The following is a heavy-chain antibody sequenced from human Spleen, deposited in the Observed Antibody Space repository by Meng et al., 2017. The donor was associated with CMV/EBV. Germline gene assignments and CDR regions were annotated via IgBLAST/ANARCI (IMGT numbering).Heavy chain of an antibody. Sequence: ASVKVSCKTSGYTFAGHYMHWLRQAPGQGLEWMGWIHPNTAGSNHAQNFQGRLTMTRDTSIRTAYMELSSLRFDDTAVYYCARAPRYCSSPSCYGYGLDVWGQGTTVTVSS. CDR2: IHPNTAGS. CDR3: ARAPRYCSSPSCYGYGLDV. D-gene: IGHD2-2*01. J-gene: IGHJ6*02. CDR1: GYTFAGHY. V-gene: IGHV1-2*02.